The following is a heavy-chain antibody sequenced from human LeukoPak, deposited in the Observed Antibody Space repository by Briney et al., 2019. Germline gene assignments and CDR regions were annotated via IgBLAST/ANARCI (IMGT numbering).Heavy chain of an antibody. J-gene: IGHJ6*03. Sequence: GGSLRLSCAASGFTFSSYWMTWVRQAPGKGLEWVANIKQDGSEKYYVDSVKGRFTISRDNAKNSLFLQVNSLRAEDTAVYYCARDGSYSSSWQYYYYYYMDVWGKGTTVTVSS. D-gene: IGHD6-13*01. CDR2: IKQDGSEK. CDR1: GFTFSSYW. CDR3: ARDGSYSSSWQYYYYYYMDV. V-gene: IGHV3-7*01.